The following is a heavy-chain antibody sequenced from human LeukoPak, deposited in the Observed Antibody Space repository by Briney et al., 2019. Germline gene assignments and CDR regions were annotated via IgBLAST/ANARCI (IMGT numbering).Heavy chain of an antibody. D-gene: IGHD3-22*01. CDR3: AKDRLPLSSAYYYVPFDY. CDR2: ISASGGYT. V-gene: IGHV3-23*01. J-gene: IGHJ4*02. CDR1: GFTFSSYA. Sequence: GGSLSLSCAASGFTFSSYAMNWVRQAPGKGLEWVSGISASGGYTYYADSVKGRFTISRDNSKNTLYLQMNSLRVEDTAVYYCAKDRLPLSSAYYYVPFDYWGQGTLVTVSS.